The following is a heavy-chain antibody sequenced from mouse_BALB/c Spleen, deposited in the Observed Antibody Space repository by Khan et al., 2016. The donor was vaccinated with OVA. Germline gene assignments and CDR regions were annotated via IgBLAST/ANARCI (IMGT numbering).Heavy chain of an antibody. CDR3: AVGFPTY. CDR1: GYSITSAYS. J-gene: IGHJ3*01. V-gene: IGHV3-1*02. Sequence: EVQLQESGPDLVKPSQSLSLTCTVTGYSITSAYSWHWIRQFPGNKLEWMGYIHYSGTTSYNPSLKSRISITRDTSKNQFFLQLNSVTTEDTATYYFAVGFPTYWGQGTLVTVSA. CDR2: IHYSGTT.